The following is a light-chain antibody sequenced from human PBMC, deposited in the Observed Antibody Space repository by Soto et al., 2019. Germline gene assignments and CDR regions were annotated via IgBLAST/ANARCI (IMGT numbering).Light chain of an antibody. CDR1: RSNIGRNY. CDR3: GAWDNTLSNYA. Sequence: QSVLTQPPSVSAAPGQRVTITCSGSRSNIGRNYVSWYQQLPGTAPKLLIYDNVQRPSWLPDRFSASASDTSATLDITRLQTGDEADYFCGAWDNTLSNYAFGSGTKLTVL. CDR2: DNV. J-gene: IGLJ1*01. V-gene: IGLV1-51*01.